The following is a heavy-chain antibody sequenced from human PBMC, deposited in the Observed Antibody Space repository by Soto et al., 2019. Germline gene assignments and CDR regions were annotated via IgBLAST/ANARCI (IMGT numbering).Heavy chain of an antibody. CDR3: ARGDDSSGYGPPLDY. CDR2: ISYDGSNK. J-gene: IGHJ4*02. CDR1: GFTFSSYA. Sequence: VQLVESGGGVVQPGRSLRLSCAASGFTFSSYAMHWVRQAPGKGLEWVAVISYDGSNKYYADSVKGRFTISRDNSKNTLYLQMNSLRAEDTAVYYCARGDDSSGYGPPLDYWGQGTLVTVSS. D-gene: IGHD3-22*01. V-gene: IGHV3-30-3*01.